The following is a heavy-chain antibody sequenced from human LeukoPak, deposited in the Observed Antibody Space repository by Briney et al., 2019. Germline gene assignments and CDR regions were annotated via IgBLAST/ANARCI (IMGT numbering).Heavy chain of an antibody. CDR2: ISSRSTTI. CDR3: GRGSLAVAATPLDF. Sequence: PGGSLRLSSTASGFDFSNSFMSWVRQAPGKGLEWISYISSRSTTIYYADSVKGRFTISGDNGKNTVYLQMNNLRVDDTAVFYCGRGSLAVAATPLDFWGQGTLVTVSS. V-gene: IGHV3-11*01. D-gene: IGHD6-19*01. CDR1: GFDFSNSF. J-gene: IGHJ4*02.